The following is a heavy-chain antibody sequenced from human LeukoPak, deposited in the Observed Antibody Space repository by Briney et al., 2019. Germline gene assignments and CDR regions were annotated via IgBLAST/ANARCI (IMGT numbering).Heavy chain of an antibody. J-gene: IGHJ6*03. Sequence: PGGSLRLSCAASGFTFSQYWMSLVRQAPGKGLEWVANIKHDGREKQDGSEKNYVDSVKGRFTISRDNAKNSLYLQMNSLRAEDTAVYYCARSGRGVASFYFYMDVWGRGTTVTVSS. V-gene: IGHV3-7*01. CDR3: ARSGRGVASFYFYMDV. CDR1: GFTFSQYW. CDR2: IKHDGREKQDGSEK. D-gene: IGHD3-10*01.